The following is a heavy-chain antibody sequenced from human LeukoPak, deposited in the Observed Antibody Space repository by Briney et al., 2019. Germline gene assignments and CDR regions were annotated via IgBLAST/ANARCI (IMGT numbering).Heavy chain of an antibody. CDR2: IYSGGST. CDR1: GFTVSSNY. Sequence: GGSLRLSCAASGFTVSSNYMSWVSQAPGKGLEWVSVIYSGGSTYYTDSVKGRFTISRDNSKNTLYLQMNSLRAEDTAVYYCARGRPEGSYYFDYWGQGTLVTVSS. CDR3: ARGRPEGSYYFDY. V-gene: IGHV3-66*01. J-gene: IGHJ4*02. D-gene: IGHD1-14*01.